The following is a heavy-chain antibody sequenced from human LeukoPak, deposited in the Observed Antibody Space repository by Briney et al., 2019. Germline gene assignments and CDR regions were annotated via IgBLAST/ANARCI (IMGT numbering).Heavy chain of an antibody. V-gene: IGHV6-1*01. CDR3: VRDPVGGSTIFDC. Sequence: SQTLSLTCVISGDSVSSNSAAWNWIRQSPSRGLEWLGRTYYRSKWYYDYSVAVKSRVTINPDTSKNQFSLQLSSVTPEDTAVYYCVRDPVGGSTIFDCWGQGTLVTVSS. CDR1: GDSVSSNSAA. CDR2: TYYRSKWYY. J-gene: IGHJ4*02. D-gene: IGHD1-26*01.